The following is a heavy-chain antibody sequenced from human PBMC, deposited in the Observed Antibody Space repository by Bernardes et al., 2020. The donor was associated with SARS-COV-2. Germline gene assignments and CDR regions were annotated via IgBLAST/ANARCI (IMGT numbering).Heavy chain of an antibody. CDR2: MSGSGNTT. V-gene: IGHV3-23*01. Sequence: GGSLRLSCAASGFTFTKYDMSWVRQAPGKGLEWVSVMSGSGNTTYYADSVKGRFTISRDNSKNTLFLQMDSLRAEDTAVYYCAKDDDRPLFGAPGFDSWGQGTLVTVYS. CDR1: GFTFTKYD. CDR3: AKDDDRPLFGAPGFDS. D-gene: IGHD3-3*01. J-gene: IGHJ4*02.